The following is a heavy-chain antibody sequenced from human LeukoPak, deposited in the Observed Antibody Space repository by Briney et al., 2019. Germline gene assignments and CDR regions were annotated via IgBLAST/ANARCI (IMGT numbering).Heavy chain of an antibody. J-gene: IGHJ4*02. CDR2: MNPKSGNT. CDR3: ARAPSSRIAELVMDY. CDR1: GYTFTRYD. D-gene: IGHD6-13*01. Sequence: GASVKVSCKASGYTFTRYDINWVRQATGQGLEWMGWMNPKSGNTGHAQKFQGRVTITRDTSISTVYMELSSLRSEGTAVYYCARAPSSRIAELVMDYWGQGTLVTVSS. V-gene: IGHV1-8*03.